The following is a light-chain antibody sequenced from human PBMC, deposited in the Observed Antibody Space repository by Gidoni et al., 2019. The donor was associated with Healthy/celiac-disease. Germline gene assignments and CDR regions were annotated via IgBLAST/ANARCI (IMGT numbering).Light chain of an antibody. CDR1: QSICSY. CDR3: QQSYSTLWT. Sequence: DSQMTQSRSSLSASVGDRVSITCRASQSICSYLNWYQQKPGKAPKLLIYAASSLPSGVPSRFSGSGSGTDFTLTISSLQPEDFATYYCQQSYSTLWTFGQGTKVEIK. J-gene: IGKJ1*01. V-gene: IGKV1-39*01. CDR2: AAS.